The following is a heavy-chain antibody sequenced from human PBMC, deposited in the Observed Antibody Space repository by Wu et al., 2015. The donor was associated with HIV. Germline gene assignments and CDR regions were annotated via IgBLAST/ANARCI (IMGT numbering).Heavy chain of an antibody. V-gene: IGHV1-18*01. CDR2: MNPRNGYI. CDR1: YILTNYP. J-gene: IGHJ5*01. D-gene: IGHD4/OR15-4a*01. Sequence: QGPLVQSGTEVKRPGASVNVSCKASYILTNYPIGWVRQAPGQRLEWMGWMNPRNGYIKPAQRFEDRITMSTNNSAHTAYMELRGLTSDDTAIYFCARVQFDPNYYTYFDLWGQGTQVTVSS. CDR3: ARVQFDPNYYTYFDL.